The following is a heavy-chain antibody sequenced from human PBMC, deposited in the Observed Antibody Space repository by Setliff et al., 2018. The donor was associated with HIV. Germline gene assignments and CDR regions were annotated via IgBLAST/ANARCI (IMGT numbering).Heavy chain of an antibody. CDR2: IYYRGSA. Sequence: SETLSLTCSVSGASISSNSYYWGWVRQSPGKGLEWIGVIYYRGSAYYNLSLQSRVTLSVDTSKNSFSLHLTSVTAADTAVYFCARARGPPLPVLDFWGPGTLVTVSS. V-gene: IGHV4-39*07. CDR1: GASISSNSYY. D-gene: IGHD3-10*01. J-gene: IGHJ4*02. CDR3: ARARGPPLPVLDF.